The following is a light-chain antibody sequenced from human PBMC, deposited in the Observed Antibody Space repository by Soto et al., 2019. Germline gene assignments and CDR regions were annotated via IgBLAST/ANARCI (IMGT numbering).Light chain of an antibody. CDR3: QQYNSYSTVT. CDR2: KAS. Sequence: DIQMTQSPSTLSSSLGDRVTITWRASQSISSWLAWYQQKPGKAPKLLIYKASSLESGVPSRFSGSGSGTEFTLTISSLQTDDFATYYCQQYNSYSTVTFGQGTKVDNK. CDR1: QSISSW. J-gene: IGKJ1*01. V-gene: IGKV1-5*03.